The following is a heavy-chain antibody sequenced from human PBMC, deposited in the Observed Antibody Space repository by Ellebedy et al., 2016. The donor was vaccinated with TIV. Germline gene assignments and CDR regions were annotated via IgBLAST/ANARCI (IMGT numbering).Heavy chain of an antibody. CDR2: ISTSSSYI. J-gene: IGHJ2*01. CDR1: GFTFSSYT. Sequence: GESLKISCAASGFTFSSYTMNWVRQAPGKGLEWVSSISTSSSYIYYADSVKGRFTISRDNAKNSLYLQMNSLRAEDTDVYYCARKVPAPTTVPPNWYFDLWGRGTLVTVSS. D-gene: IGHD4-17*01. CDR3: ARKVPAPTTVPPNWYFDL. V-gene: IGHV3-21*01.